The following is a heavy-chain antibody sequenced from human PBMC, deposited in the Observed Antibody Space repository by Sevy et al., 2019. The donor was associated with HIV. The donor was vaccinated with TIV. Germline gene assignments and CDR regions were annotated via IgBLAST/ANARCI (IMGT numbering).Heavy chain of an antibody. D-gene: IGHD5-18*01. J-gene: IGHJ4*02. Sequence: SETLSLTCTVSGGSVSSGSYYWSWIRQPPGKGLEWIGYIYYSGSTYYNPSLKSRVTISVDTSKNQFSLKLSSVTAADTAVYYCARGGYCYTKYDYRGQGTLVTVSS. CDR3: ARGGYCYTKYDY. CDR2: IYYSGST. V-gene: IGHV4-61*01. CDR1: GGSVSSGSYY.